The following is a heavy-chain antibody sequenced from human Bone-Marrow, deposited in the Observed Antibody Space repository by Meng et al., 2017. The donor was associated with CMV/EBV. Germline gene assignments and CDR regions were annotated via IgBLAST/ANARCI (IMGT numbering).Heavy chain of an antibody. J-gene: IGHJ4*02. CDR1: GYTFTGYY. CDR3: ARVRDSSGWYHRDY. V-gene: IGHV1-2*02. D-gene: IGHD6-19*01. CDR2: INPNSGGT. Sequence: ASVKVSCKASGYTFTGYYMHWVRQAPGQGLEWMGWINPNSGGTNYAQKFQGRVTMTRDTSISTAYMELSRLRSDDTAVYYCARVRDSSGWYHRDYWGQGTLVTVSS.